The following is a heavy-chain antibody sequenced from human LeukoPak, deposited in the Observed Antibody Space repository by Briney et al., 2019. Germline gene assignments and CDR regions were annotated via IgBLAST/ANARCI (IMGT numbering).Heavy chain of an antibody. CDR2: IKQDGSEK. D-gene: IGHD2-15*01. Sequence: GGSLRLSCAASGFTFSSYWMSWVRQAPGKGLEWVANIKQDGSEKYYVDSVKGRFTISRDNAKNSLYLQMNSLRAEDTALYYCAKGAPGYCSGGSCYPDYWGQGTLVTVSS. CDR1: GFTFSSYW. J-gene: IGHJ4*02. V-gene: IGHV3-7*03. CDR3: AKGAPGYCSGGSCYPDY.